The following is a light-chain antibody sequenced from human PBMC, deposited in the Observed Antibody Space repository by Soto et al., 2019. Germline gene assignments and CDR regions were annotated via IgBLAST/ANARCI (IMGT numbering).Light chain of an antibody. Sequence: EIVITHSPATLCLSPWEGSTLSFMASQSVSSNLAWYQQKPGQAPRLLIYGASTRATGIPARFSGSGSGTEFTLTISRLQSEDFAVYYCQQYNNWPPVTFGQGTKVDIK. CDR2: GAS. V-gene: IGKV3-15*01. CDR1: QSVSSN. CDR3: QQYNNWPPVT. J-gene: IGKJ1*01.